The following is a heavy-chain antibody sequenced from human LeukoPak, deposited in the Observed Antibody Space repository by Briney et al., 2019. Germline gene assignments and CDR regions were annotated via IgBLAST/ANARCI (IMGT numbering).Heavy chain of an antibody. Sequence: PSETLSLTCTVSGGSIRTHYWGWIRQPPGKGLEWIAYIYQSGNTSYNPSLKSRVTMSVDTSKDQFSLKLSSVTAADTAVYYCARDADGYLDYWGQGTLVTVSS. CDR3: ARDADGYLDY. J-gene: IGHJ4*02. D-gene: IGHD3-22*01. CDR2: IYQSGNT. CDR1: GGSIRTHY. V-gene: IGHV4-59*11.